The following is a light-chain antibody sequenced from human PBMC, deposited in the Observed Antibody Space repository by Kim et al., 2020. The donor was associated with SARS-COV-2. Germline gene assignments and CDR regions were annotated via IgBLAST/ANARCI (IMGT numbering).Light chain of an antibody. CDR2: ANN. J-gene: IGLJ2*01. CDR3: QSYDSSLSVVV. Sequence: QRVTITCTGSSSNSGAGYDVHWYQQLPGTAPKRLISANNNRPSGVPDRFSGSRSVTSASLAITGLQAEDEADYYCQSYDSSLSVVVFGGGTQLTVL. CDR1: SSNSGAGYD. V-gene: IGLV1-40*01.